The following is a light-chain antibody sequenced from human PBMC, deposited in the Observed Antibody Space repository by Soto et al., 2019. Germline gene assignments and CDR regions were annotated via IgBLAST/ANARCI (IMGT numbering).Light chain of an antibody. CDR3: QQYNNWPPWT. V-gene: IGKV3-15*01. Sequence: EIVMRQSPATLSVSPGQRATLSCRASQSVSIDLAWYQQKPGQAPRLLIYGASTRATGIPARFSGSGSGTEFSLTISSLQSEDFAVYYCQQYNNWPPWTFGQGTKVDIK. CDR1: QSVSID. J-gene: IGKJ1*01. CDR2: GAS.